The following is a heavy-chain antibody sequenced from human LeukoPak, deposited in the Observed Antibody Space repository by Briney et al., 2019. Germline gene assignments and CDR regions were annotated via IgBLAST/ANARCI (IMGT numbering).Heavy chain of an antibody. CDR3: ARRPIFYGDLYYFDY. CDR2: IYYSGST. D-gene: IGHD4-17*01. Sequence: PSETLSLTCTVSGGSISSSSYYWGWIRQPPGKGLEWIGSIYYSGSTYYNPSLKSRVTISVDTSKNQFSLKLSSVTAADTAVYYCARRPIFYGDLYYFDYWGQGTLVTVSS. CDR1: GGSISSSSYY. V-gene: IGHV4-39*01. J-gene: IGHJ4*02.